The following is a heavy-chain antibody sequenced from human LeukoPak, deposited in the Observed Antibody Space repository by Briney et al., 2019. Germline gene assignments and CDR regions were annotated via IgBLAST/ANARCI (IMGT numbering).Heavy chain of an antibody. V-gene: IGHV5-51*01. CDR2: IYPGDSDT. CDR1: GYSFTSYW. Sequence: GESLKISCKGSGYSFTSYWIGWVRQMPGKGLEWMGIIYPGDSDTRYSPSFQGQVTISADKSISTAYLQWSSLKASDTAMYYCARHGPYCSSTSCYVAGAFDFWGQGTMVTVSS. CDR3: ARHGPYCSSTSCYVAGAFDF. D-gene: IGHD2-2*01. J-gene: IGHJ3*01.